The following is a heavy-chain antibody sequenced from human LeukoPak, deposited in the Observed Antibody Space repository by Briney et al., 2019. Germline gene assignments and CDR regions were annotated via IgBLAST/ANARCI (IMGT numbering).Heavy chain of an antibody. J-gene: IGHJ6*02. CDR3: ARESIPTYGMDV. Sequence: SVKVSCKASGGTFSSYAISWVRQALGQGLEWMGGIIPIFGTANYAQKFQGRVTITADESTSTAYMELSSLRSEDTAVYYCARESIPTYGMDVWGQGTTVTVSS. D-gene: IGHD2-21*01. CDR2: IIPIFGTA. V-gene: IGHV1-69*13. CDR1: GGTFSSYA.